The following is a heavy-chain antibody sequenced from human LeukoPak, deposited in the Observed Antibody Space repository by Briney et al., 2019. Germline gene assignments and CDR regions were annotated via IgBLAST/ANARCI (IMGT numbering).Heavy chain of an antibody. CDR3: AKEDCSRTSCYLYYYYMDV. Sequence: GGSLRLSCAASGFTFSSYAMSWVRQAPGKGLEWVSGMSGDGGDTYYADSVKGRFTIFRDNSKNTLYLQMNSLRAEDTALYYCAKEDCSRTSCYLYYYYMDVWGKGTTVTVSS. CDR1: GFTFSSYA. D-gene: IGHD2-2*01. CDR2: MSGDGGDT. V-gene: IGHV3-23*01. J-gene: IGHJ6*03.